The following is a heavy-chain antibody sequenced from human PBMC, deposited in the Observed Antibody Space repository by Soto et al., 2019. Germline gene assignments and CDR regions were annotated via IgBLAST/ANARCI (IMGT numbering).Heavy chain of an antibody. D-gene: IGHD3-16*02. J-gene: IGHJ6*02. CDR1: GGSFSGYY. CDR3: ARSLLYYDYVWGSYRLPCSMDV. CDR2: INHSGST. V-gene: IGHV4-34*01. Sequence: PSETLSLTCAVYGGSFSGYYWSWIRQPPGKGLEWIGEINHSGSTNYNPSLKSRVTISVDTSKNQFSLKLSSVTAADTAVYYCARSLLYYDYVWGSYRLPCSMDVWGQGTTVTVSS.